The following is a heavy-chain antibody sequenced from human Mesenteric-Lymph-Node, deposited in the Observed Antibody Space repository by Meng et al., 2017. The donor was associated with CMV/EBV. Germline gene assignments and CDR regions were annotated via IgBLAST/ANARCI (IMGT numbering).Heavy chain of an antibody. V-gene: IGHV3-21*01. D-gene: IGHD1-26*01. Sequence: GGSLRLSCAASGFTFSSYSMNWVRQAPGKGLEWVSSISSSSSYIYYADSVKGRFTISRDNSKNTLYLQMNSLRAEDTAVYYCARGRSGSYYDYWGQGTLVTVSS. CDR1: GFTFSSYS. J-gene: IGHJ4*02. CDR2: ISSSSSYI. CDR3: ARGRSGSYYDY.